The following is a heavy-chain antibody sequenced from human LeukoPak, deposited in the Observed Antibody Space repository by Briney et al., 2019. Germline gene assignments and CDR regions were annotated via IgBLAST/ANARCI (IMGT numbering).Heavy chain of an antibody. CDR3: ARRTDRSFWYLDY. Sequence: GESLKTSCKGSGYSFTNYWIGWVRLMPGKGLEWMGIIYPGDSDTRYSPSFQGQVTISADKSISTAYLQWSSLKASDTAMYYCARRTDRSFWYLDYWGQGTLVTVSS. CDR2: IYPGDSDT. V-gene: IGHV5-51*01. J-gene: IGHJ4*02. CDR1: GYSFTNYW.